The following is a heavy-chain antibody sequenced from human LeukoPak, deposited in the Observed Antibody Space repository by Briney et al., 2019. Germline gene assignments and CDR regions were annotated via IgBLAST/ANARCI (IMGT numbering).Heavy chain of an antibody. D-gene: IGHD2-21*01. V-gene: IGHV3-21*01. J-gene: IGHJ2*01. CDR3: ARDRTYDLDL. CDR2: ISGRSTYI. CDR1: GGSFSGYY. Sequence: ETLSLTCAVYGGSFSGYYWSWIRQPPGKGLEWVSSISGRSTYIYYADSVKGRFTISRDNAKNSLYLQMNSLRAEDTAVYYCARDRTYDLDLWGRGTLVTVSS.